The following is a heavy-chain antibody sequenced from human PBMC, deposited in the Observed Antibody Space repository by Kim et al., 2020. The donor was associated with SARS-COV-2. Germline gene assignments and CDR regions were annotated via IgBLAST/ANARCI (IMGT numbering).Heavy chain of an antibody. V-gene: IGHV4-59*01. CDR3: ARGFDP. Sequence: SETLSLTCTVSGGTISIYYRSWIRQPPGKGLEWIGYIYYSGSTNYNPSLKSRVTISVDTSKNQFSLKLSSVTAADTAVYYCARGFDPWGQGTLVTVPA. J-gene: IGHJ5*02. CDR2: IYYSGST. CDR1: GGTISIYY.